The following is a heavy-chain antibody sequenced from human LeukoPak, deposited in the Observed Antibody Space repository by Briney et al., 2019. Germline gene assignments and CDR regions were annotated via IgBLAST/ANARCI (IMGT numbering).Heavy chain of an antibody. Sequence: GGSLRLSCAASGFTFSSYAMHWVRQAPGKGLEWVAVISYDGSNKYYADSVKGRFTISRDNSKNTLYLQMNSLRAEDTAVYYCAREGTLQDYYDSSGFDYWGQGTLVTVSS. V-gene: IGHV3-30*01. CDR1: GFTFSSYA. CDR2: ISYDGSNK. J-gene: IGHJ4*02. CDR3: AREGTLQDYYDSSGFDY. D-gene: IGHD3-22*01.